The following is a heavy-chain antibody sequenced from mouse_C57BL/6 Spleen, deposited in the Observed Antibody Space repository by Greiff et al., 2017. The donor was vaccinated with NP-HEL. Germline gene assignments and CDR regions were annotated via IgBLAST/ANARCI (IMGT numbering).Heavy chain of an antibody. D-gene: IGHD4-1*01. CDR3: ARRDWDGFDY. CDR1: GFTFSSYG. CDR2: ISSGGSYT. J-gene: IGHJ2*01. V-gene: IGHV5-6*02. Sequence: EVKLMESGGDLVKPGGSLKLSCAASGFTFSSYGMSWVRQTPDKRLEWVATISSGGSYTYYLDSVKGRFTISRDNAKNTLYLQMSSLKSEDTAMYYCARRDWDGFDYWGQGTTLTVSS.